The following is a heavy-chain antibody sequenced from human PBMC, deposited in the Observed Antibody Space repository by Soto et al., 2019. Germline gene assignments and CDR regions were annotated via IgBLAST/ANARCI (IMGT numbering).Heavy chain of an antibody. CDR3: ARDSYPSVWVCTDY. V-gene: IGHV6-1*01. Sequence: PSQTLSLTCAISGDSVSTNSSARNWSRQSPSRGLEWLGRTYYRSKWYYEYAVSVKSRIAVNPDTSKNQFSLQLNSVTPEDTAVYYCARDSYPSVWVCTDYWGQGPLVTVSS. CDR1: GDSVSTNSSA. CDR2: TYYRSKWYY. J-gene: IGHJ4*02. D-gene: IGHD6-19*01.